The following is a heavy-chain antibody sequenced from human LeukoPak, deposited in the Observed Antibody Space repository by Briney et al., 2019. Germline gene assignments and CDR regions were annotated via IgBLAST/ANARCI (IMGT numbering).Heavy chain of an antibody. J-gene: IGHJ6*03. CDR1: GDSVSSNSAA. V-gene: IGHV6-1*01. CDR2: TYYRSKWYN. D-gene: IGHD5-12*01. Sequence: SQTLSLTCAISGDSVSSNSAAWNWIRQSPSRGLEWLGRTYYRSKWYNDYAVSVKSRITINPDTSKNQFSLQLNSVTPEDTAVYYCARDSSGYDLYYYYYYMDVWGKGTTVTVSS. CDR3: ARDSSGYDLYYYYYYMDV.